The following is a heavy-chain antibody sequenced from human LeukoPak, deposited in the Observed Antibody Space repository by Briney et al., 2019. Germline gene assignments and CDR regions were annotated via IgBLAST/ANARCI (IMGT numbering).Heavy chain of an antibody. CDR2: ISSSSSYI. CDR1: GFTFSSYS. D-gene: IGHD6-19*01. Sequence: PGGSLRLSCAASGFTFSSYSMNWVRQAPGKGLEWVSSISSSSSYIYYADSVKGRFTISRDNAKNSLYLQMNSLRAEDTAVYYCARAASSGWYGEVEAFDIWGQGTMVTVSS. J-gene: IGHJ3*02. CDR3: ARAASSGWYGEVEAFDI. V-gene: IGHV3-21*01.